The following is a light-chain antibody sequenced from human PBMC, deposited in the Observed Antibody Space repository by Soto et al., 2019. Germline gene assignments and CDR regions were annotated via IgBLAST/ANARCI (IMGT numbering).Light chain of an antibody. V-gene: IGLV2-23*03. CDR3: CSYAGISTFVV. Sequence: QSALTQPVSVSGSPGQSITISCTGTSSDVGSYNLVSWYQQHPGKAPKLMIYEGSKRPSGVSNRFSGSKSGNTASLTISGLQAEDEADYHCCSYAGISTFVVFGGGTKLTVL. J-gene: IGLJ2*01. CDR1: SSDVGSYNL. CDR2: EGS.